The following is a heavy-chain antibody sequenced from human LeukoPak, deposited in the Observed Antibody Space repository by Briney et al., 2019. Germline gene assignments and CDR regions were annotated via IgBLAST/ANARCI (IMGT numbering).Heavy chain of an antibody. J-gene: IGHJ4*02. CDR3: ASRSSSSWYRKRGFDY. Sequence: SETLSLTCAVYGGSFSGYYWSWIRPPPGKGLEWIGEINHSGSTNYNPSLKSRVTISVDTSKNQFSLKLSSVTAADTAVYYCASRSSSSWYRKRGFDYWGQGTLVTVSS. CDR1: GGSFSGYY. D-gene: IGHD6-13*01. CDR2: INHSGST. V-gene: IGHV4-34*01.